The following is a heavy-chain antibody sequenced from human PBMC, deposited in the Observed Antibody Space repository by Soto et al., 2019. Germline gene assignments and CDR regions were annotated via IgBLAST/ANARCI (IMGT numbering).Heavy chain of an antibody. CDR3: ARHGLGYCSGGSCYSGYYYGMDV. Sequence: PGESLKISCKGSGYSFTSYWIGWVRQMPGKGLEWMGIIYPGDSDTRYSPSFQGQVTISADKSISTTYLQWSSLKASDTAMNYCARHGLGYCSGGSCYSGYYYGMDVWGQGTTVTVSS. CDR2: IYPGDSDT. J-gene: IGHJ6*02. CDR1: GYSFTSYW. V-gene: IGHV5-51*01. D-gene: IGHD2-15*01.